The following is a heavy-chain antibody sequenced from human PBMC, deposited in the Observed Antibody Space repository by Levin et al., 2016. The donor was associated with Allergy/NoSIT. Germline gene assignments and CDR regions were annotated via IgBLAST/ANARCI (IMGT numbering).Heavy chain of an antibody. Sequence: ASVKVSCKTSGYNFRDYGVSWIRQAPGQGLEWIGWISGLNGVTNLSRKFQARVTMTTEPSTTTAYMELATLGSDDTAVYYCARDRGPLRTIDAFDFWGQGTVVTVSS. J-gene: IGHJ3*01. CDR1: GYNFRDYG. CDR3: ARDRGPLRTIDAFDF. D-gene: IGHD1-1*01. V-gene: IGHV1-18*01. CDR2: ISGLNGVT.